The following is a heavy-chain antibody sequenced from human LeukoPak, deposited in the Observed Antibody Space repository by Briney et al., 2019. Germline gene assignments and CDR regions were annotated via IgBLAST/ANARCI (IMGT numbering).Heavy chain of an antibody. Sequence: SVKVSCKASGGTFSSYAISWVRQAPGQGLEWMGGIIPIFGTANYAQKFQGRVTITTDESTSTAYMELSSLRSEDTAVYYCARDSSQAAAGMGPGYYYYMDVWGKGTTVTVSS. J-gene: IGHJ6*03. CDR1: GGTFSSYA. D-gene: IGHD6-13*01. CDR3: ARDSSQAAAGMGPGYYYYMDV. V-gene: IGHV1-69*05. CDR2: IIPIFGTA.